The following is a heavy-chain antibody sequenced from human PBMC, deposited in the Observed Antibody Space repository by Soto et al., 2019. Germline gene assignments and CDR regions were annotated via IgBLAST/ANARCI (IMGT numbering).Heavy chain of an antibody. CDR1: GGSISSSRYY. D-gene: IGHD6-13*01. J-gene: IGHJ4*02. CDR3: ARYRREAVAGYTLDN. CDR2: IYYSGST. V-gene: IGHV4-39*07. Sequence: VSGGSISSSRYYWGWIRQPPGKGLEWIGSIYYSGSTYYNPSLKSRVTISVDTSKSQFSLKVNSMTAADTAVYYCARYRREAVAGYTLDNWGQGILVTVS.